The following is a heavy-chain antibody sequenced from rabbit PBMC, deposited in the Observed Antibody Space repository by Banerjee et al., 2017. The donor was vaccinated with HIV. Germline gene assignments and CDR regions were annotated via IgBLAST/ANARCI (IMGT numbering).Heavy chain of an antibody. CDR2: IYAGSDAST. CDR3: ARGGSYGSPL. D-gene: IGHD5-1*01. Sequence: QQQLEESGGDLVKPEGSLTLTCTASAFSFSNKYVMCWVRQAPGKGLEWIACIYAGSDASTYYASWAKGRFTISKTSSTTVTLQMTSLTAADTATYFCARGGSYGSPLWGPGTLVTVS. CDR1: AFSFSNKYV. J-gene: IGHJ4*01. V-gene: IGHV1S45*01.